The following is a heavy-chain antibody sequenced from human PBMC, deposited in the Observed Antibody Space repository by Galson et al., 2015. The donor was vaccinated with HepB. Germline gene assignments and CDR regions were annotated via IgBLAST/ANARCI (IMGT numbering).Heavy chain of an antibody. J-gene: IGHJ4*02. D-gene: IGHD5-12*01. CDR3: AKRSLNSGYGGYFDY. CDR1: GYTFTSYG. Sequence: SVKVSCKASGYTFTSYGISWVRQAPGQGLEWMGWISAYNGNTNYAQKLQGRVTMTTDTSTSTAYMELRSLRSDDTAVYYCAKRSLNSGYGGYFDYWGQGTLVSVSS. CDR2: ISAYNGNT. V-gene: IGHV1-18*01.